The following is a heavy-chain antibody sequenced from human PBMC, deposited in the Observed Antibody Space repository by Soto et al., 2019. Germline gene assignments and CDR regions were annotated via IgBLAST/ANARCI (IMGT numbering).Heavy chain of an antibody. CDR1: GGTFSSYS. Sequence: QVKLVQSGAEVKKPGSSVKVSGKASGGTFSSYSINWVRQAPGQGLEWMGEIIPIFGTANYAQKFQGRVTITADESTSTAYMELSSLRSEDTAVYYCARDGGRHSGGIDYWGQGTLVTISS. CDR2: IIPIFGTA. CDR3: ARDGGRHSGGIDY. V-gene: IGHV1-69*01. D-gene: IGHD1-26*01. J-gene: IGHJ4*02.